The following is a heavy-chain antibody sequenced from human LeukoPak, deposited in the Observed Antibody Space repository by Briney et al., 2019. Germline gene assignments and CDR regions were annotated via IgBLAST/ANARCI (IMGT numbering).Heavy chain of an antibody. D-gene: IGHD3-10*01. CDR1: GFTFSSYS. Sequence: GGSLRLSCTASGFTFSSYSLNWVRQAPGKGLEWVSSVSTGSNYIYYADSVKGRFTISRDNDKNSLYLQMNSLRAEDTAVYYCAKGSDDYYGSGSYYHYWGQGTLVTVSS. CDR3: AKGSDDYYGSGSYYHY. CDR2: VSTGSNYI. J-gene: IGHJ4*02. V-gene: IGHV3-21*04.